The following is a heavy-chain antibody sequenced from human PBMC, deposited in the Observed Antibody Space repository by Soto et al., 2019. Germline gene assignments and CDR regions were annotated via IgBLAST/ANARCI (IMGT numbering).Heavy chain of an antibody. CDR2: IWYDGSNK. Sequence: QVQLVESGGGVVQPGRSLRLSCAASGFTFSSYGMHWVRQAPGKGLGWVAVIWYDGSNKYYADSVKGRFTISRDNSKNTLYLQMNSLRAEDTAVYYCARDSAAAGTSLTKNWFDPWGQGTLVTVSS. CDR3: ARDSAAAGTSLTKNWFDP. V-gene: IGHV3-33*01. CDR1: GFTFSSYG. J-gene: IGHJ5*02. D-gene: IGHD6-13*01.